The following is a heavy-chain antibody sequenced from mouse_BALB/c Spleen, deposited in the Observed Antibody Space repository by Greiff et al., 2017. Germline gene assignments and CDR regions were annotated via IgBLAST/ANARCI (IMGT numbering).Heavy chain of an antibody. V-gene: IGHV5-12-1*01. CDR3: ARHNTTAYFDY. CDR1: GFAFSSYD. Sequence: EVKVVESGGGLVKPGGSLKLSCAASGFAFSSYDMSWVRQTPEKRLEWVAYISSGGGSTYYPDTVKGRFTISRDNAKNTLYLQMSSLKSEDTAMYYCARHNTTAYFDYWGQGTTLTVSS. J-gene: IGHJ2*01. D-gene: IGHD1-2*01. CDR2: ISSGGGST.